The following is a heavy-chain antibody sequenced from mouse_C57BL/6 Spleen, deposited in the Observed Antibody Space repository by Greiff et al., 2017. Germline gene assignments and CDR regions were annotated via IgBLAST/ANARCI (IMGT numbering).Heavy chain of an antibody. J-gene: IGHJ2*01. CDR1: GYTFTDYY. Sequence: EVKLLESGPVLVKPGASVKMSCKASGYTFTDYYMNWVKQSHGKSLEWIGVINPYNGCTSYNQKFKGKATLTVDKSSSTAYMELNSLTSEDSAVYYCARSFDYWGQGTTLTVSS. CDR2: INPYNGCT. CDR3: ARSFDY. V-gene: IGHV1-19*01.